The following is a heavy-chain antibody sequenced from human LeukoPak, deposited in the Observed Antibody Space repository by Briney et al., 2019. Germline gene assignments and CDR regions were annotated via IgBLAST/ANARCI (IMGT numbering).Heavy chain of an antibody. Sequence: ETLSLTCTVSGYSISSGYFWDWIRQPPGKGLEWIGTVYYDGRTYYNPSVKSRATLSKDTSDNRFSLDLRSVTASDTAVYYCATGYASGWTSDFDYWGQGILVTVSP. CDR1: GYSISSGYF. D-gene: IGHD6-19*01. J-gene: IGHJ4*02. CDR3: ATGYASGWTSDFDY. CDR2: VYYDGRT. V-gene: IGHV4-38-2*02.